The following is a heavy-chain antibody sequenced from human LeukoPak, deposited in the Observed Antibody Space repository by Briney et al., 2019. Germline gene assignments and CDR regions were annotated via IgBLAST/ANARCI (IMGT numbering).Heavy chain of an antibody. CDR1: GFTFSSYA. V-gene: IGHV3-30-3*01. J-gene: IGHJ6*02. D-gene: IGHD5-12*01. Sequence: GGSLRLSCAASGFTFSSYAMHWVRQAPGKGLEWVAVISYDGSNKYYADSVKGRFTISRDNSKDTLYLQMNSLRAEDTAVYYCARGPGGYGGYPHDYYYYYGMDVWGQGTTVTVSS. CDR2: ISYDGSNK. CDR3: ARGPGGYGGYPHDYYYYYGMDV.